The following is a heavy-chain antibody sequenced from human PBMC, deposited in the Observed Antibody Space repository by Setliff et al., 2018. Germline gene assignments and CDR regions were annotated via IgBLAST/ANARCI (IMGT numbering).Heavy chain of an antibody. CDR2: INPSSGRT. D-gene: IGHD3-22*01. CDR1: GYTFTSHY. Sequence: EGPVKVSCKASGYTFTSHYMHWVRQAPGLGLEWMGTINPSSGRTSYAQKFQGRVTMTRDTSTSTVYMDMSSLRSEDTAVYYCARDVFPYHYEGAFDIWGQGTMVTVSS. CDR3: ARDVFPYHYEGAFDI. V-gene: IGHV1-46*01. J-gene: IGHJ3*02.